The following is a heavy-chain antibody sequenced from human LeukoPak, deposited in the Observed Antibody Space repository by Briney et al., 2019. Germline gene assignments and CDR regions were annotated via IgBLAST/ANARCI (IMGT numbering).Heavy chain of an antibody. V-gene: IGHV7-4-1*02. CDR3: ARDGDYDILTGEYYYYYYGMDV. J-gene: IGHJ6*02. CDR1: GYTFTSYA. CDR2: INTNTGNP. D-gene: IGHD3-9*01. Sequence: ASVKVSCKASGYTFTSYAMNWVRQAPGQGLEWMGWINTNTGNPTYAQGFTGRFVFSLDTSVSAAYLQISSLKAEDTAVYYCARDGDYDILTGEYYYYYYGMDVWGQGTTVTVSS.